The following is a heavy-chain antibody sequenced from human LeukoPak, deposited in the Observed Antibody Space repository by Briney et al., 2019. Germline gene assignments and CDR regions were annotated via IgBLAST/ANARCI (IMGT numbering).Heavy chain of an antibody. Sequence: GGSLRLSCAASGFTFSSYAMSWVRQAPGKGLEWVSAISGSGGSTYYADSVKGRFTISRDNSKNTLYLQMNSLRAEDTAVYYCAKDEGSYDILTGYYTYFDYWGQGTLVTVSS. D-gene: IGHD3-9*01. V-gene: IGHV3-23*01. CDR1: GFTFSSYA. CDR2: ISGSGGST. CDR3: AKDEGSYDILTGYYTYFDY. J-gene: IGHJ4*02.